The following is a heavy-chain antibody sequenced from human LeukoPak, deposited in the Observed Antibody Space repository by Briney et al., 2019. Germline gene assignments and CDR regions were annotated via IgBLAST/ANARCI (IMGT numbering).Heavy chain of an antibody. CDR2: INHSGST. J-gene: IGHJ4*02. Sequence: SETLSLTCAVYGGSFSGYYWSWIRQPPGKGLEWIGEINHSGSTNYNPSLKSRVTISVDTSKNQFSLKLSSVTAADTAVYYCARHSVSSPHYFDCWGQGTLVTVSS. CDR3: ARHSVSSPHYFDC. CDR1: GGSFSGYY. V-gene: IGHV4-34*01. D-gene: IGHD1-26*01.